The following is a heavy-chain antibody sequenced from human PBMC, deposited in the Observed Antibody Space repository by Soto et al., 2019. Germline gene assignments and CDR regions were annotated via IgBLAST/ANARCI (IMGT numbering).Heavy chain of an antibody. CDR1: GYTFTSYG. CDR3: AAYCTSGVCSLNWFDP. D-gene: IGHD2-8*01. CDR2: INAGNGNT. V-gene: IGHV1-3*01. Sequence: ASVKVSCKASGYTFTSYGISWVRQAPGQRLEWMGWINAGNGNTKYSQKFQGRVTITRDTSASTAYMELSSLRSEDTAVYYCAAYCTSGVCSLNWFDPWGQGTLVTVSS. J-gene: IGHJ5*02.